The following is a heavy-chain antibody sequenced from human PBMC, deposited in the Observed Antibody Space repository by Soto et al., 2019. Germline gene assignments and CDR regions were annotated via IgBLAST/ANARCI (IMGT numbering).Heavy chain of an antibody. D-gene: IGHD6-13*01. CDR1: GGTFSSYA. CDR3: ARGVAAAGTSTSFDY. CDR2: IIPIFGTA. J-gene: IGHJ4*02. Sequence: SVKVSFKASGGTFSSYAISWVRQAPGQGLEWMGGIIPIFGTANYAQKFQGRVTITADESTSTAYMELSSLRSEDTAVYYCARGVAAAGTSTSFDYWGQGTLVTVSS. V-gene: IGHV1-69*13.